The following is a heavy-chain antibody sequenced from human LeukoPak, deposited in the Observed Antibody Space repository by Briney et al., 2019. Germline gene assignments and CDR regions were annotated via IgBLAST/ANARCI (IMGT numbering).Heavy chain of an antibody. J-gene: IGHJ4*02. CDR2: INPGGSNR. V-gene: IGHV3-48*04. CDR1: GFTFSNAW. Sequence: GGSLRLSCAASGFTFSNAWMTWVRQAPGKGLEWVSYINPGGSNRFYAGSVRGRFAIYRDDAKKSVYLQMNSLRAEDTAVYYCASSLSSGWGPVDDYWGQGIMVTVSS. CDR3: ASSLSSGWGPVDDY. D-gene: IGHD6-19*01.